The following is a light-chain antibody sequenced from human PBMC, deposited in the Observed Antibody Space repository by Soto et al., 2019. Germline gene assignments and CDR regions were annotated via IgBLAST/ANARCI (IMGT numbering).Light chain of an antibody. Sequence: EIVMTQSPATLSVSPGERATLSCRASQSISSKVGWYQQKPGQAPRLLIYGASTRATGVPPRFSGSGSGTEFALTISSLQYEDFAVYYCQQYNIWSSITFGKGTRLEIK. CDR2: GAS. J-gene: IGKJ5*01. V-gene: IGKV3-15*01. CDR1: QSISSK. CDR3: QQYNIWSSIT.